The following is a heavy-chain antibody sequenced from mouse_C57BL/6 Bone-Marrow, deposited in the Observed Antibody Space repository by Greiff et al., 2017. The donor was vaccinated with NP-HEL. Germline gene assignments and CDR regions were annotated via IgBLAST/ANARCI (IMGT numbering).Heavy chain of an antibody. D-gene: IGHD6-1*01. J-gene: IGHJ3*01. Sequence: QVQLQQPGAELVKPGASVKMSCKASGYTFTSYWITWVKQRPGQGLEWIGDIYPGSGSTNYNEKFKSKATLTVDTSSSTAYMQLSSLTSEDSAVYYCARDGDSPAWFAYWGQGTLVTVSA. CDR1: GYTFTSYW. CDR3: ARDGDSPAWFAY. V-gene: IGHV1-55*01. CDR2: IYPGSGST.